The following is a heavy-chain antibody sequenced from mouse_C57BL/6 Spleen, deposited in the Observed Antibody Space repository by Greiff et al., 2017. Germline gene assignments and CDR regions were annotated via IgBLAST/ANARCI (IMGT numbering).Heavy chain of an antibody. V-gene: IGHV8-12*01. Sequence: QVTLKESGPGILQSSQTLSLTCSFSGFSLSTSGMGVSWIRQPSGKGLEWLAHIYWDDDKRYNPSLKSRLTISKDTSRNQVFLKITSVDTADTATYYCSRRCRDYGNYDWYFDVWGTGTTVTVSS. CDR3: SRRCRDYGNYDWYFDV. D-gene: IGHD2-1*01. CDR2: IYWDDDK. J-gene: IGHJ1*03. CDR1: GFSLSTSGMG.